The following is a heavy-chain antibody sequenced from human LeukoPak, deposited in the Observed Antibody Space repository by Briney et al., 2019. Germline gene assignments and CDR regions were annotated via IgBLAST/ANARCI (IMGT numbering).Heavy chain of an antibody. CDR3: ARRGYSYGSHYYYYYMDV. CDR1: GYTFTGYY. CDR2: INPNSGGT. J-gene: IGHJ6*03. V-gene: IGHV1-2*02. Sequence: GASVKVSCKASGYTFTGYYMHWVRQAPGQGLEWMGWINPNSGGTNYAQKFQGRVTMTRDTSISTAYMELSRLRSDDTAVYYCARRGYSYGSHYYYYYMDVWGKGTTVTVSS. D-gene: IGHD5-18*01.